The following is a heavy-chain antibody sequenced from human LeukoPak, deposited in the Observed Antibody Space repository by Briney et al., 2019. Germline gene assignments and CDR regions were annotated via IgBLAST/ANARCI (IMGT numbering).Heavy chain of an antibody. CDR1: GGTFSSYA. CDR2: IIPIFGTA. CDR3: ASRYGSGSYYNADFDY. J-gene: IGHJ4*02. D-gene: IGHD3-10*01. V-gene: IGHV1-69*06. Sequence: VASVKVSCKASGGTFSSYAISWVRQAPGQGLEWMGGIIPIFGTANYAQKFRGRVTITADKSTSTAYMELSSLRSEDTAVYYCASRYGSGSYYNADFDYWGQGTLVTVSS.